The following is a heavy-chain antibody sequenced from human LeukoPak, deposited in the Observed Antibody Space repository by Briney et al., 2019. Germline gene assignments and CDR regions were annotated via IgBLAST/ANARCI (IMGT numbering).Heavy chain of an antibody. J-gene: IGHJ4*02. CDR1: GFTFSSNW. V-gene: IGHV3-74*01. Sequence: GGSLRLSCAASGFTFSSNWMHWVRQAPGKGLVWVSRINEDGSTTNYADSVKGRSTIFRDNAKNTLYLQMNSLRAEDTAVYYCVRDLGGRSGHWGQGSLVTVSS. CDR2: INEDGSTT. CDR3: VRDLGGRSGH. D-gene: IGHD1-26*01.